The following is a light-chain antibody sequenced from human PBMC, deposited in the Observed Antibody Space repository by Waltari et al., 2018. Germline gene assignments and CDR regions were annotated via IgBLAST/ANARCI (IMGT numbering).Light chain of an antibody. V-gene: IGLV2-14*01. J-gene: IGLJ3*02. CDR3: NSYAGSSSWV. CDR2: DVS. CDR1: SSDVGFYNY. Sequence: QSALTQPASVSGSPGQSITISCTGTSSDVGFYNYFSWYQQHPGKAPKLMIYDVSERPSGVSNRFSGSNSGNTASLTISGLQAEDEADYYCNSYAGSSSWVFGGGTKLTVL.